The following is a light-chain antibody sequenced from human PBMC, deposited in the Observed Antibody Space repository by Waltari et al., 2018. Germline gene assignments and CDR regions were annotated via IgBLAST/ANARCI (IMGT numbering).Light chain of an antibody. Sequence: SYVMTQPPSVSVAPGQTARLTCGGNSVGRQSVQWYRQRPGQAPVLVVSDDSDRPSGIPERFSGSASGNTATLTISGVEAGDEADYYCQVWDSGSDHVVFGGGTKLTVL. CDR2: DDS. CDR3: QVWDSGSDHVV. J-gene: IGLJ2*01. V-gene: IGLV3-21*02. CDR1: SVGRQS.